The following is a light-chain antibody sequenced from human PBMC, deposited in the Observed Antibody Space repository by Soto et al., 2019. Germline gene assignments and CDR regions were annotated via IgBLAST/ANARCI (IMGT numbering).Light chain of an antibody. Sequence: QSVLTQPASVSGSPGQSITISCTGSSSDVGVYKYVSWYQQHPGKAPRLMIYEVSSRPSGVSNRFSGSKSGNTASLTISGLQAEAEADYYCSSYASSSSLVFGGGTKLTVL. J-gene: IGLJ3*02. CDR2: EVS. V-gene: IGLV2-14*01. CDR3: SSYASSSSLV. CDR1: SSDVGVYKY.